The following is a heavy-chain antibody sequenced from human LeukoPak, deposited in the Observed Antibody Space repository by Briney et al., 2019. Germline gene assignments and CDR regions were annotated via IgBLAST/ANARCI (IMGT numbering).Heavy chain of an antibody. CDR1: GYSISSGYY. Sequence: SETLSLTCTVSGYSISSGYYWGWIRQPPGKGLEWIGSIYHSGSTYYNPSLKSRVTISVDTSKNQFSLKLSSVTAADTAVYYCAGDCCEQQLYNWFDPWGQGTLVTVSS. CDR3: AGDCCEQQLYNWFDP. V-gene: IGHV4-38-2*02. J-gene: IGHJ5*02. D-gene: IGHD6-13*01. CDR2: IYHSGST.